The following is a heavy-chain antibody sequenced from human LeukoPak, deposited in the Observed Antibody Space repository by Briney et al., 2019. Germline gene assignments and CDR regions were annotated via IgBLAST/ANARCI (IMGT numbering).Heavy chain of an antibody. V-gene: IGHV3-11*01. CDR2: ISSSGSTI. D-gene: IGHD1-26*01. J-gene: IGHJ5*02. CDR1: GFTFSDYY. Sequence: GGSLRLSCAASGFTFSDYYMSWIRQAPGKGLEWVSYISSSGSTIYYADSVKGRFTISRDNSKNTLYLQMNSLRAEDTAVYYCARDHAAGWELPLNWFDPWGQGTLVTVSS. CDR3: ARDHAAGWELPLNWFDP.